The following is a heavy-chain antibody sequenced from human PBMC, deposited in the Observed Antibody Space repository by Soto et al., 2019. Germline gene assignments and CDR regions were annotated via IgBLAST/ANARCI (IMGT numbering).Heavy chain of an antibody. CDR3: ARRTVAYWYFDL. J-gene: IGHJ2*01. CDR1: GYTFTSYD. Sequence: QVQLVQSGAEVKKPGASVKVSCKASGYTFTSYDINWVRQATGQGLEWMGWMNANSGNTGYAQKFQGRVTMTRDTSISTAYMELSSLTSEDTAGYYCARRTVAYWYFDLWGRGTLVTVSS. D-gene: IGHD4-4*01. CDR2: MNANSGNT. V-gene: IGHV1-8*01.